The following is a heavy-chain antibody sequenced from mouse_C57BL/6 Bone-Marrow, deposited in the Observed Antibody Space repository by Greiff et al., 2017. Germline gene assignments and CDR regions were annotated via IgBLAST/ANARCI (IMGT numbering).Heavy chain of an antibody. CDR2: IYPRDGST. Sequence: QVHVKQSGPELVKPGASVKLSCKASGYTFTSYDINWVKQRPGQGLEWIGWIYPRDGSTKYNEKFKGKATLTVDTSSSTAYMELHSLTSEDSAVYYCARSRLTGPFAYWGQGTLVTVSA. CDR1: GYTFTSYD. D-gene: IGHD4-1*01. V-gene: IGHV1-85*01. J-gene: IGHJ3*01. CDR3: ARSRLTGPFAY.